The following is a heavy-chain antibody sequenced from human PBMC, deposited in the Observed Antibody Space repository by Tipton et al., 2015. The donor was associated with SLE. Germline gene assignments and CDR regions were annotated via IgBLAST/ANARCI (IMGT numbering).Heavy chain of an antibody. J-gene: IGHJ4*02. V-gene: IGHV4-38-2*01. CDR2: LHHSGST. CDR3: AMDTSTWLRFDH. Sequence: TLSLTCSVSGSSISSGYWGGIRQPPGKDFEWIDTLHHSGSTNYSPSLKSRVTISVDTSKNQFSLKLSSVTAADTAVYYCAMDTSTWLRFDHWGRGTLVTVSS. CDR1: GSSISSGY. D-gene: IGHD6-13*01.